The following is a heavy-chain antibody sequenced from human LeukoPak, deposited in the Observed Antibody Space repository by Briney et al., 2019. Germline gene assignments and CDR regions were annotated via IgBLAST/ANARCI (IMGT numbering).Heavy chain of an antibody. CDR3: ARDRGGYGDSEYYFDY. J-gene: IGHJ4*02. CDR2: INPSGGST. CDR1: GYTFTSYY. V-gene: IGHV1-46*01. D-gene: IGHD5-18*01. Sequence: ASVKVSCKASGYTFTSYYMHWVRQAPGQGLEWMGIINPSGGSTSYAQKFQGRVTMTRDTSTSTVYMELSSLRSEDTAVYYCARDRGGYGDSEYYFDYWGQGTLVTVSS.